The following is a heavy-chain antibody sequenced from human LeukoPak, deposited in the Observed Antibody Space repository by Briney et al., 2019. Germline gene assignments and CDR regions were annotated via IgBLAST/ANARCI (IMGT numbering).Heavy chain of an antibody. J-gene: IGHJ6*04. D-gene: IGHD1-1*01. CDR1: GFTFSSYA. V-gene: IGHV3-23*01. Sequence: PGGSLRLSCAASGFTFSSYAMSWVRQAPGKGLEWVSAMSCNGGSTYYADSVKGRFTISRDKSKNTLYLQMNSLRAEDTAIYYCAKEGGTTGYYGMDVWGKGTTVTVSS. CDR3: AKEGGTTGYYGMDV. CDR2: MSCNGGST.